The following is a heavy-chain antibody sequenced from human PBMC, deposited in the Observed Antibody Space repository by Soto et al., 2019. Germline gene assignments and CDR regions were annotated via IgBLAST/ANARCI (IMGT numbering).Heavy chain of an antibody. CDR1: GYTFTSYG. D-gene: IGHD3-3*01. V-gene: IGHV1-18*01. Sequence: ASVKVSCKASGYTFTSYGISWVRQAPGQGLEWMGWISAYNGNTNYAQKLQGRVTMTTDTSTSTAYMELRSLRSDDTAVYYCARGGVPPLEHDSLSFASGGQGTLVTVPS. CDR2: ISAYNGNT. CDR3: ARGGVPPLEHDSLSFAS. J-gene: IGHJ4*02.